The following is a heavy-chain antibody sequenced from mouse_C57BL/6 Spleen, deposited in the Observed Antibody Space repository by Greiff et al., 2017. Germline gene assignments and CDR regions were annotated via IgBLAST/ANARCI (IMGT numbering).Heavy chain of an antibody. CDR2: ISYDGSN. CDR3: AIDWAY. Sequence: EVQLQQSGPGLVKPSQSLSLTCSVTGYSITSCYYWNWIRQLPGNKLEWMGYISYDGSNNYNPSLKNRITITRDTSNNQFFLKLNSVTTEDTATYCCAIDWAYWGQGTLVTVSA. J-gene: IGHJ3*01. CDR1: GYSITSCYY. V-gene: IGHV3-6*01.